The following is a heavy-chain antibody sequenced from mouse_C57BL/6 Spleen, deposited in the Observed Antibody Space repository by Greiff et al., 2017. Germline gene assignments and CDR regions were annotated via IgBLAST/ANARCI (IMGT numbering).Heavy chain of an antibody. Sequence: QVHVKQPGAELVRPGSSVKLSCKASGYTFTSYWMHWVKQRPIQGLEWIGNIDPSDSETHYNQKFKDKATLTVDKSSSTAYMQLSSLTSEDSAVYYCARSDGYYLFAYWGQGTLVTVSA. J-gene: IGHJ3*01. CDR2: IDPSDSET. D-gene: IGHD2-3*01. CDR1: GYTFTSYW. CDR3: ARSDGYYLFAY. V-gene: IGHV1-52*01.